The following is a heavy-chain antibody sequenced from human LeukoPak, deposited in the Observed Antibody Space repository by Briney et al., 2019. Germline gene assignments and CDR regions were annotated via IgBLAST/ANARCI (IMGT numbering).Heavy chain of an antibody. Sequence: ASVKVSCKASGGTFSSYAISWVRQAPGQGLEWIGWINPNSGGTNYAQKFQGWVTMTRGTSISTAYMELSRLRSDDTAVYYCARVGIAAAGTNFDYWGQGTLVTVSS. V-gene: IGHV1-2*04. CDR1: GGTFSSYA. D-gene: IGHD6-13*01. CDR2: INPNSGGT. CDR3: ARVGIAAAGTNFDY. J-gene: IGHJ4*02.